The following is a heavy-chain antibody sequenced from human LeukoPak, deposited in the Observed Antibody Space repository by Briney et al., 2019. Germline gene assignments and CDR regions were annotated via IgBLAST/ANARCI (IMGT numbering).Heavy chain of an antibody. D-gene: IGHD3-10*01. J-gene: IGHJ4*02. CDR1: GFTFSSYT. CDR2: ITYSSSNI. V-gene: IGHV3-21*01. CDR3: ARGGSGSYYGGYYFDH. Sequence: GGSLRLSCAASGFTFSSYTMIWVRQAPGKGLEWVSSITYSSSNIYYADSVKGRFTISRDNAKNSLYLQMNSLRAEDTAVYSCARGGSGSYYGGYYFDHWGQGTLVIVSS.